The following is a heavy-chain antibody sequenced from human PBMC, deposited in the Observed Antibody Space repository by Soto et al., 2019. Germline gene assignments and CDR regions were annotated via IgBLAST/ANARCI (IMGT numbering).Heavy chain of an antibody. V-gene: IGHV1-3*01. D-gene: IGHD1-1*01. CDR2: INAGNGNT. CDR1: GYTFTGYA. Sequence: ASVKVSCKASGYTFTGYAMHWVRQAPGQRLEWMGWINAGNGNTKYSQKFQGRVTITRDTSASTAYMELSSLRSEDTAVYYCARDAGYRGPAEYWGQGTLVTVSS. CDR3: ARDAGYRGPAEY. J-gene: IGHJ4*02.